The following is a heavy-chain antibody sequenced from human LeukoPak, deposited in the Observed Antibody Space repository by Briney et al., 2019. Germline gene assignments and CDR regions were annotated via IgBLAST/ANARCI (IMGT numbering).Heavy chain of an antibody. D-gene: IGHD2-21*02. J-gene: IGHJ6*02. CDR3: ARDRTSYWGGDCYSGHGMDV. CDR1: GFTFSRYE. CDR2: ISSSGSTI. V-gene: IGHV3-48*03. Sequence: GGSLRLSCAASGFTFSRYEMNWVRQAPGKGLEWVSYISSSGSTIYYADSVKGRFTISRDNAKNSLYLQMNSLRAEDTAVYYCARDRTSYWGGDCYSGHGMDVWGQGTTVTVSS.